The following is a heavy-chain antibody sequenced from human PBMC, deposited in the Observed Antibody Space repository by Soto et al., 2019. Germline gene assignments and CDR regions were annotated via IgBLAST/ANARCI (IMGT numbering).Heavy chain of an antibody. CDR3: ARDLYYSSGRYFDHDAFDI. J-gene: IGHJ3*02. V-gene: IGHV1-18*01. Sequence: ASVKVSCKASGYNFTSYGISWLRQAPGQGLEWMGWISPHNDRTKYARRFQDRVTMTTETPTSTVYMELGSLRSDDTAVYYCARDLYYSSGRYFDHDAFDIWGQGTVVTVS. CDR1: GYNFTSYG. CDR2: ISPHNDRT. D-gene: IGHD6-19*01.